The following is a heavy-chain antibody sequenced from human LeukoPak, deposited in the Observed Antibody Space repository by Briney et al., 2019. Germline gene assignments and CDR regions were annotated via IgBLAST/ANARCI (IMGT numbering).Heavy chain of an antibody. CDR2: ISGSGGST. D-gene: IGHD2-2*01. CDR1: GFTFSSYA. CDR3: AKLYCSSTGCPIAY. J-gene: IGHJ4*02. Sequence: AGGSLRLSCAASGFTFSSYAMSWVRQAPGKGLEWVSAISGSGGSTYYADSVKGRFTISRDNSKNTLYLQMNSLRAEDTAVYYCAKLYCSSTGCPIAYWGQGTLVTVSS. V-gene: IGHV3-23*01.